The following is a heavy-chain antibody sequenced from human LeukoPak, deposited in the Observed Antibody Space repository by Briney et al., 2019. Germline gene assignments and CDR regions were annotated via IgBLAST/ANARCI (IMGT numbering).Heavy chain of an antibody. V-gene: IGHV3-11*06. J-gene: IGHJ6*02. CDR3: ARSAPDSSGYYYYYYGMDV. D-gene: IGHD3-22*01. CDR1: GFTFSDYY. Sequence: GGSLRLSCAASGFTFSDYYMSWIRQAPGKGLEWVSYISSSSSYTNYADSVKGRFTISRDNAKNSLYLQMNSLRAEDTAVYYCARSAPDSSGYYYYYYGMDVWGQGTTVTVSS. CDR2: ISSSSSYT.